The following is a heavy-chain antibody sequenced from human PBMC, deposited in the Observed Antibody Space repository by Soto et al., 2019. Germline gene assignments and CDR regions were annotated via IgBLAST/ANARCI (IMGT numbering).Heavy chain of an antibody. CDR2: IYYSGST. V-gene: IGHV4-59*11. Sequence: SETLPLTCTVSGGSISSHYWSWIRQPPGKGLEWIGYIYYSGSTNYNPSLKSRVTISVDTSKNQFSLKLSSVTAADTAVYYCARRYGASFDYWGQGTLVTVS. CDR1: GGSISSHY. J-gene: IGHJ4*02. D-gene: IGHD4-17*01. CDR3: ARRYGASFDY.